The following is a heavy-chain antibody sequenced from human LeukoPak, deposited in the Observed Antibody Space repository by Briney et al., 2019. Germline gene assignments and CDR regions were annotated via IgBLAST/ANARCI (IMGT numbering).Heavy chain of an antibody. CDR3: ARLNGPPPSHADY. CDR2: IYTSGST. J-gene: IGHJ4*02. V-gene: IGHV4-4*09. Sequence: PSETLSLTCTVSGGSISSYYWSWIRQPPGKGLEWIGYIYTSGSTNYNPSLKSRVTISVDTSKNQFSLKLSSVTAADTAVYYCARLNGPPPSHADYWGQGTLVTVSS. CDR1: GGSISSYY.